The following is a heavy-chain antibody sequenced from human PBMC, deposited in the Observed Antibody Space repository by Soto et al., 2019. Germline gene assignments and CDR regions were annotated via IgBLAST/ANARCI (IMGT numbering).Heavy chain of an antibody. CDR3: ATLGRDIVVLPPSGMDV. CDR2: FDPEDGET. CDR1: GYTLTELS. D-gene: IGHD2-2*01. V-gene: IGHV1-24*01. Sequence: ASVKVSCKVSGYTLTELSMHWVRQAPGKGLEWMGGFDPEDGETIYAQKFQGRVTMTEDTSTDTAYMELSSLRSEDTAVYYWATLGRDIVVLPPSGMDVWGQGTTVTVSS. J-gene: IGHJ6*02.